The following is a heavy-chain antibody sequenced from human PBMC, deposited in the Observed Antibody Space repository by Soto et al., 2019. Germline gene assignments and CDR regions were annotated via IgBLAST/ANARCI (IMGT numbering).Heavy chain of an antibody. J-gene: IGHJ5*02. CDR1: GFTLSSYW. CDR2: IKQDGSEK. Sequence: GGSLRLSCAASGFTLSSYWMSWVRQAPGKGLEWVANIKQDGSEKYYVDSVKGRFTISRDNAKNSLYLQMNSLRAEDTAVYYCARDQIFGVVIRWFDPWGQGTLVTVSS. D-gene: IGHD3-3*01. V-gene: IGHV3-7*01. CDR3: ARDQIFGVVIRWFDP.